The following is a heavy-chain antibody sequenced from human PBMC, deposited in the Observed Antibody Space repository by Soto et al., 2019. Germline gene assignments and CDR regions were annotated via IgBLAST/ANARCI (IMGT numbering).Heavy chain of an antibody. V-gene: IGHV1-58*01. Sequence: VASVKVSCKASGFTFTSSAVQWVRQARGQRLEWIGWIVVGSGNTNYAQKFQERVTITRDMSTSTAYMELSSLRSEDTAVYYCAADGNTIFGVVYYYYGMDVWGQGTTVTVSS. CDR1: GFTFTSSA. CDR2: IVVGSGNT. J-gene: IGHJ6*02. D-gene: IGHD3-3*01. CDR3: AADGNTIFGVVYYYYGMDV.